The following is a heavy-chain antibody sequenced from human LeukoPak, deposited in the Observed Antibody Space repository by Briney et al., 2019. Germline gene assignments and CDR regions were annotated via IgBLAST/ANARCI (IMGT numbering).Heavy chain of an antibody. J-gene: IGHJ5*02. CDR2: MYVSGST. D-gene: IGHD3-10*01. CDR1: GDSISSYY. V-gene: IGHV4-4*07. CDR3: ARDMVRGVKAYLSWFDP. Sequence: SETLSLTCTVPGDSISSYYWSWIRQPAGKGLEWIGRMYVSGSTNYNPSLKSRVTMSVDTSKNKFSLKMTSVTAADTAFYYCARDMVRGVKAYLSWFDPWGQGILVTVST.